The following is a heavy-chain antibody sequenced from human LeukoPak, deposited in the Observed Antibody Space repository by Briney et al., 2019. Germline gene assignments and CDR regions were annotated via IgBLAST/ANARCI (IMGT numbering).Heavy chain of an antibody. CDR3: VRVSSGWLDFDY. CDR2: TNPNSGKT. D-gene: IGHD6-19*01. V-gene: IGHV1-8*01. J-gene: IGHJ4*02. Sequence: ASVKVSCKASGYTLTSYDINWVRQAPGQGLEWMGWTNPNSGKTGYERKFQGRVTMTRDTSINTAYMELSSLTSEDTAVYYCVRVSSGWLDFDYWGQGTLVTVSS. CDR1: GYTLTSYD.